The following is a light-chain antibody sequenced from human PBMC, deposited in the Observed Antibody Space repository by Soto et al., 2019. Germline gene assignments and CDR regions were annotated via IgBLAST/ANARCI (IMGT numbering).Light chain of an antibody. J-gene: IGKJ1*01. CDR1: QEISNY. V-gene: IGKV1-33*01. Sequence: DIQMTQSPSSLSASVGDRVTITCQASQEISNYLNWYQQKAGKAPKHLIYDASNLETGVPSRFSGSGSGTDFTFTISSLQPEDIATYYCQQYDNIPRTFGQGTKVEIK. CDR2: DAS. CDR3: QQYDNIPRT.